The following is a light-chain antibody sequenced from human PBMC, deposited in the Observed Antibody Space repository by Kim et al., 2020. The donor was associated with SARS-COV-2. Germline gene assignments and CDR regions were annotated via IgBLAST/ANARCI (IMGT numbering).Light chain of an antibody. CDR2: STS. V-gene: IGLV7-43*01. J-gene: IGLJ2*01. CDR3: LLYYSGAVL. Sequence: PGGTVTLTCAASTGAVTSSNYPNWFQQTPGPPPRALIWSTSNTHSWTPARFSGSLLGGKAVLTLSGAQPEDEAVYFCLLYYSGAVLFGGGTQLTVL. CDR1: TGAVTSSNY.